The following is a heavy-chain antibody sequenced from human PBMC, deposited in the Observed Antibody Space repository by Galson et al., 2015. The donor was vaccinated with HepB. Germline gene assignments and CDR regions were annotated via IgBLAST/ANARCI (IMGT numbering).Heavy chain of an antibody. V-gene: IGHV3-33*01. D-gene: IGHD3-22*01. Sequence: SLRLSCAASGFTFSSYGMHWVRQAPGKGLEWVAVIWYDGSNKYYADSVKGRFTISRDNSKNTLYLQMNSLRAEDTAVYYCARANYYDSSGYNTDWGQGTLVTVSS. J-gene: IGHJ4*02. CDR1: GFTFSSYG. CDR2: IWYDGSNK. CDR3: ARANYYDSSGYNTD.